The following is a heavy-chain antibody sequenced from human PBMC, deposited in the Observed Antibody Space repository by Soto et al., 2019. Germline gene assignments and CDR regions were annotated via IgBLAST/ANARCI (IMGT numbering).Heavy chain of an antibody. CDR2: INPNSGGT. V-gene: IGHV1-2*02. Sequence: QVQLVQSGAEVKKPGASVKVSCKASGYTFTGYYMHWVRQAPGQGLEWMGWINPNSGGTNYAQKFRGRVTMTRDTSISTAYMELSRVRSDDTAVYYCARAQLLVATSCRFDPWGQGTLVTVSS. CDR3: ARAQLLVATSCRFDP. CDR1: GYTFTGYY. D-gene: IGHD5-12*01. J-gene: IGHJ5*02.